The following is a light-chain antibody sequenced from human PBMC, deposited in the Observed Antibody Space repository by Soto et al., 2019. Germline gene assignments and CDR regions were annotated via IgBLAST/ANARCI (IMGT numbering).Light chain of an antibody. CDR1: QGISSW. J-gene: IGKJ1*01. CDR3: QKYNFYPET. Sequence: DIQMTQSPSTLSASVGDRVTITCRASQGISSWLAWYQKKPGKAPKLLIYEASSLESGVPSRFSGSGSGTEFTLTISSLQPDDVATYYCQKYNFYPETFGQGTKVEI. V-gene: IGKV1-5*03. CDR2: EAS.